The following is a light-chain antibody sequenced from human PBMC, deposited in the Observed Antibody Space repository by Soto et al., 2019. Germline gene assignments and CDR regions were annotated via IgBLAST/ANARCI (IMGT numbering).Light chain of an antibody. CDR3: QQRTNWPPRDT. Sequence: DIILTQSPATLSLSPGERATLSCRASQSVGTSLAWFQQRPGQAPRLLLSDASTRATGIPARFSGSGSGTHFTLAITGLQPEDVAVYYCQQRTNWPPRDTFGQGTKLELK. V-gene: IGKV3-11*01. CDR2: DAS. CDR1: QSVGTS. J-gene: IGKJ2*01.